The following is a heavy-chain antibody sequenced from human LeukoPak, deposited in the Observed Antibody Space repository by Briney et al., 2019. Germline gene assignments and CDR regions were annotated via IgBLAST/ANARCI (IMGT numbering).Heavy chain of an antibody. D-gene: IGHD5-12*01. CDR1: GFTFSSYA. CDR3: ANRRDGYNSAFDI. J-gene: IGHJ3*02. V-gene: IGHV3-23*01. Sequence: TGGSLRLSCAASGFTFSSYAMSWVRQAPGKGLEWVSAISGSGGSTYYADSAKGRFTISRDNSKNTLYPQMNSLRAEDTAVYYCANRRDGYNSAFDIWGQGTMVTVSS. CDR2: ISGSGGST.